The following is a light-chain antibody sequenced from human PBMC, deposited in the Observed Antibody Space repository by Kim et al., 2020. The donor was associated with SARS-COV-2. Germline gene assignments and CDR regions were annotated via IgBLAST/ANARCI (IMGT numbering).Light chain of an antibody. J-gene: IGLJ6*01. V-gene: IGLV2-14*03. CDR2: YVN. CDR3: CSYTSSSSYL. CDR1: SSEVGRDNY. Sequence: SITIACSETSSEVGRDNYVSWYQRQPAKAHKLMIYYVNSQPSGVSTRFSVYKSGNTAALIISGLQAADEGDYYCCSYTSSSSYLFGTGTKVTVL.